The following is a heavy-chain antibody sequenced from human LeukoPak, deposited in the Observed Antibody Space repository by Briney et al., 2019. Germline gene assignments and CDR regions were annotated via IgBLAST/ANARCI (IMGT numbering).Heavy chain of an antibody. Sequence: SETLSLTCTVSGDSISSYYWSWIRQPPGKGLEWIGYIYYSGSTNYNPSLKSRVTISVDTSKNQFSLKLSSVTAADTAVYYCARGVATIRVAWLDPWGQGTLVTVSS. CDR3: ARGVATIRVAWLDP. CDR1: GDSISSYY. CDR2: IYYSGST. J-gene: IGHJ5*02. V-gene: IGHV4-59*01. D-gene: IGHD5-12*01.